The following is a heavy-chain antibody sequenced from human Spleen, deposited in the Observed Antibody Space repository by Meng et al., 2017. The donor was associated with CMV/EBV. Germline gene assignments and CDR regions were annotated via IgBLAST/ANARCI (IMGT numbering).Heavy chain of an antibody. Sequence: SLKISCAASGFTFDDYAMHWVRQAPGKGLEWVSGISWNSANIGYADSVKGRFTISRDNAKNSLYLQMDNLGTEDTALYYCVRDRNYGVYLGSDYWGQGTLVTVSS. D-gene: IGHD4-17*01. CDR3: VRDRNYGVYLGSDY. CDR1: GFTFDDYA. CDR2: ISWNSANI. J-gene: IGHJ4*02. V-gene: IGHV3-9*01.